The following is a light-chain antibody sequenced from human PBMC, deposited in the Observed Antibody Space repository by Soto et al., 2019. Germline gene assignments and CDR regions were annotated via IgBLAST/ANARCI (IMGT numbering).Light chain of an antibody. Sequence: DIQLTQSPSFLSASIGDRVTITCRASQGINSYLAWYQQKPGKAPKLLIYATSTLQSGVPSTFSGSGSGTAFTLTIISLQPEDFATYYCQQLNNYPSFTFGPGTKVDIK. V-gene: IGKV1-9*01. CDR2: ATS. J-gene: IGKJ3*01. CDR3: QQLNNYPSFT. CDR1: QGINSY.